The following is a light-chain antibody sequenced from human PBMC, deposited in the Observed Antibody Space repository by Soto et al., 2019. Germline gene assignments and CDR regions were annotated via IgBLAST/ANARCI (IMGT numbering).Light chain of an antibody. Sequence: DIQMTQSPSTLSASVGDRVTITCRASQNISDWLAWFQQKPGKAPKVLIYDASTLESGVPSRFSGSGSGTEFTLTISSLQPEDSATYYCQQHNSSPWTFGQGNRVEIK. V-gene: IGKV1-5*01. CDR3: QQHNSSPWT. J-gene: IGKJ1*01. CDR2: DAS. CDR1: QNISDW.